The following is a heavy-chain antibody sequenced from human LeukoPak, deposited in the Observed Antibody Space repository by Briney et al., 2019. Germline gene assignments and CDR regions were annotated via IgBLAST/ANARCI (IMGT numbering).Heavy chain of an antibody. CDR1: GFTFSSYA. Sequence: GSLRLSCAASGFTFSSYAMTWVRQAPGKGLEWVSVIRVSGGSTYYADSVKGRFTISRDISKSTLYLQMNSLRVEDTAIYYCAKGEWIDVWGQGATVTVSS. CDR2: IRVSGGST. CDR3: AKGEWIDV. V-gene: IGHV3-23*01. J-gene: IGHJ6*02. D-gene: IGHD5-12*01.